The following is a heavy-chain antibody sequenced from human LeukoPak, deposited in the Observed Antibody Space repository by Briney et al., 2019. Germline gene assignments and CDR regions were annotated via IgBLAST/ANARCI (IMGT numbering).Heavy chain of an antibody. J-gene: IGHJ5*01. CDR2: IYPGDSHT. Sequence: GESLKISRQGSGYSFTSYWIGWVRQMPGKGPEWMGSIYPGDSHTRYSPSFQGQVTISADKSISTAYLQWSSLKASDTAMYYCARLAAAENWFDSWGQGTLVTVSS. D-gene: IGHD2-15*01. CDR3: ARLAAAENWFDS. CDR1: GYSFTSYW. V-gene: IGHV5-51*01.